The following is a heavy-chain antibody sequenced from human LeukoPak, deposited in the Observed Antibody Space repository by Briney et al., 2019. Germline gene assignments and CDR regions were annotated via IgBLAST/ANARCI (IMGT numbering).Heavy chain of an antibody. Sequence: GRSLRLFCAASGFTFSSYGMHWVRQAPGKGLEWVAVISYDGSNKYYADSVKGRFTISRDNSKNTLYLQMNSLRAEDTAVYYCAKSGYDILTAGRRLDYWGQGTLVTVSS. CDR3: AKSGYDILTAGRRLDY. V-gene: IGHV3-30*18. CDR1: GFTFSSYG. J-gene: IGHJ4*02. D-gene: IGHD3-9*01. CDR2: ISYDGSNK.